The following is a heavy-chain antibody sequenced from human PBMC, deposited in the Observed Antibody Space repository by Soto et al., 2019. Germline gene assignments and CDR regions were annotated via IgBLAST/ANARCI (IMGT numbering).Heavy chain of an antibody. CDR3: VQGGSGPGHIVLMVYAIFDY. CDR1: GFTFSSYA. CDR2: ISGSGGST. V-gene: IGHV3-23*01. D-gene: IGHD2-8*01. Sequence: EVQLLESGGGLVQPGGSLRLSCAASGFTFSSYAMSWVRQAPGKGLEWVSAISGSGGSTYYADSVKGRFTISRDNSKNTLYLQMNSLRAEDTAVYYCVQGGSGPGHIVLMVYAIFDYWGQGTLVTVSS. J-gene: IGHJ4*02.